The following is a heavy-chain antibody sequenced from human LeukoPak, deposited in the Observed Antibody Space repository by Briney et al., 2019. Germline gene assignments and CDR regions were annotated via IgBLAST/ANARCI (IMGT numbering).Heavy chain of an antibody. J-gene: IGHJ3*02. V-gene: IGHV4-39*01. CDR2: IYYSGST. CDR1: GGSISSSSYC. D-gene: IGHD3-22*01. CDR3: ARPPYYYDSSGYQGGAFDI. Sequence: MTSETLSLTCTVSGGSISSSSYCWGWIRQPPGKGLEWIGSIYYSGSTYYNPSLKSRVTISVDTSKNQFSLKLSSVTAADTAVYYCARPPYYYDSSGYQGGAFDIWGQGTMVTVSS.